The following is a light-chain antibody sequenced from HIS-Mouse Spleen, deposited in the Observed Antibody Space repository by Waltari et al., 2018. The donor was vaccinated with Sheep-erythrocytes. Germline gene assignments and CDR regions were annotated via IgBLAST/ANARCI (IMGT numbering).Light chain of an antibody. Sequence: QSVLTQPPSASGTPGQRVTISSSGSSSNIGSNSVSWYQQLPGTAPKLLIYRNNQRPSGVPDRFSGSKSGTSASLAISGLRSEDEADYYCAAWDDSLSGWVFGGGTKLTVL. J-gene: IGLJ3*02. V-gene: IGLV1-47*01. CDR1: SSNIGSNS. CDR2: RNN. CDR3: AAWDDSLSGWV.